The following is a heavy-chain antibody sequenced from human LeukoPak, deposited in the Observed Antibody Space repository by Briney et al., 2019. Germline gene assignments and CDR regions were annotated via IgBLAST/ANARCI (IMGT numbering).Heavy chain of an antibody. J-gene: IGHJ3*02. CDR3: ARGRRGTMIVVVTSIAFDI. D-gene: IGHD3-22*01. Sequence: PSETLSLTCAVYGGSFSGYYWSWIRQPPGKGLEWIGEINHSGSTNYNPSLKSRVTISVDTSKNQFTLKLSSVTAADTAVYYCARGRRGTMIVVVTSIAFDIWGQGTMVTVSS. CDR1: GGSFSGYY. CDR2: INHSGST. V-gene: IGHV4-34*01.